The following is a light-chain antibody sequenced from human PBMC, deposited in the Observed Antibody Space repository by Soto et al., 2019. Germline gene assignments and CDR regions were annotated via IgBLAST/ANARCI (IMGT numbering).Light chain of an antibody. CDR3: SLYTSSSVV. V-gene: IGLV2-18*01. Sequence: QSALTQPPSVSGSPGQSVTISCTGTSSDVGSYNRVSWYQQPPGTAPKLMIYEVSNRPSGVPDRFSGSKSGNTASLTISGLQAEDEADYYCSLYTSSSVVFGGGTKSPS. J-gene: IGLJ2*01. CDR2: EVS. CDR1: SSDVGSYNR.